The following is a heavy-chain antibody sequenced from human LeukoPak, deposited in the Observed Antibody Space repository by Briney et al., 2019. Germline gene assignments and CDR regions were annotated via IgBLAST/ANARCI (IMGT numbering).Heavy chain of an antibody. D-gene: IGHD6-19*01. Sequence: ASVKVSCKASGGTFSSYAISWVRQAPGQGLEWVGGIIPIFGTANYAQKFQGRVTITADESTSTAYMELSSLRSEDTAVYYCANLAGVVAGLDPWGQGTLVTVSS. CDR2: IIPIFGTA. CDR1: GGTFSSYA. V-gene: IGHV1-69*13. J-gene: IGHJ5*02. CDR3: ANLAGVVAGLDP.